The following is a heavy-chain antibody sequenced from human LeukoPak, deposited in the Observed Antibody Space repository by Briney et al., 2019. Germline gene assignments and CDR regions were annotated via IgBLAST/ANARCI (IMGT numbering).Heavy chain of an antibody. Sequence: GGSLRLSRAASGFTFSSYGMTWVRQTPGKGLEWVSAISGSGGSTFYADSVKGRFTISRDNSKNTLHLQMNSLRAEDTAIYYCAKDRPHYGDDGYWGQGTLVTVSS. J-gene: IGHJ4*02. CDR1: GFTFSSYG. D-gene: IGHD4-17*01. V-gene: IGHV3-23*01. CDR3: AKDRPHYGDDGY. CDR2: ISGSGGST.